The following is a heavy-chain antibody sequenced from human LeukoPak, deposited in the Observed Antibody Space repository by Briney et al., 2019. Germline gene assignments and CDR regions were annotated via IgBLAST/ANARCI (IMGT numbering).Heavy chain of an antibody. Sequence: GGSLRLSCAASGFTFDDYAMHWVRQAPGKGLEWVSGISWNSGSIGYADSVKGRFTISRDNAKNSLYLQMNSLRAEDTALYYCAKDTKRYYGSGSYSDYWGQGTLVTVSS. CDR2: ISWNSGSI. J-gene: IGHJ4*02. V-gene: IGHV3-9*01. CDR3: AKDTKRYYGSGSYSDY. D-gene: IGHD3-10*01. CDR1: GFTFDDYA.